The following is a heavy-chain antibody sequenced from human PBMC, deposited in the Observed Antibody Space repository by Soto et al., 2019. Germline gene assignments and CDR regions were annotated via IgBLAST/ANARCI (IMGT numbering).Heavy chain of an antibody. CDR1: GDTITSFS. Sequence: SETLSLTCTVSGDTITSFSWNWIRQSAGQGLEWIGRISTTGNTHYNPSLESRVTMSLDTSKNQFSLKLTSVTAADTAVYYCEGESGENWSYEAYWGQGTLVTVSS. CDR3: EGESGENWSYEAY. D-gene: IGHD1-7*01. CDR2: ISTTGNT. V-gene: IGHV4-4*07. J-gene: IGHJ4*02.